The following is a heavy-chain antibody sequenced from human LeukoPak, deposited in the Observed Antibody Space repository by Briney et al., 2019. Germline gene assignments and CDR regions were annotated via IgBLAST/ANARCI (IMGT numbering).Heavy chain of an antibody. D-gene: IGHD3-16*02. J-gene: IGHJ4*02. CDR2: ISYDGRNK. CDR3: ARDPHLRLGELSSFDY. Sequence: GGSLRLSCAASGFTFSSYGMHWVRQVPGKGLEWVAVISYDGRNKNYADSVKGRISISRDNSKNTLYLQMNSLRAEDTAVYYCARDPHLRLGELSSFDYWGQGTLVTVSS. CDR1: GFTFSSYG. V-gene: IGHV3-30*03.